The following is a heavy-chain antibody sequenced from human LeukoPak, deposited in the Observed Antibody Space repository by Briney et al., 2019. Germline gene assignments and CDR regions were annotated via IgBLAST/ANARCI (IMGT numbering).Heavy chain of an antibody. D-gene: IGHD1-26*01. CDR2: INPNSGGT. J-gene: IGHJ1*01. CDR3: ARDGVGATPSEYFQH. V-gene: IGHV1-2*02. Sequence: ASVKVSCKASGYTFTGYYMHWVRQAPGQGLEWMGWINPNSGGTSYAQKFQGRVTMTRDTSISTAYMELSRLRSDDTAVYYCARDGVGATPSEYFQHWGRGSLVTVSS. CDR1: GYTFTGYY.